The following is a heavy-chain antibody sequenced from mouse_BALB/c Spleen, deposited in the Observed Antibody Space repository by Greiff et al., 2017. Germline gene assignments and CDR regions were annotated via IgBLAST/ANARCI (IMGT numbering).Heavy chain of an antibody. CDR2: IYPGDGDT. CDR1: GYAFSSSW. Sequence: QVQLKQSGPELVKPGASVKISCKASGYAFSSSWMNWVKQRPGQGLEWIGRIYPGDGDTNYNGKFKGKATLTADKSSSTAYMQLSSLTSVDSAVYFCAPGDYFDYWGQGTTLTVSS. V-gene: IGHV1-82*01. CDR3: APGDYFDY. J-gene: IGHJ2*01.